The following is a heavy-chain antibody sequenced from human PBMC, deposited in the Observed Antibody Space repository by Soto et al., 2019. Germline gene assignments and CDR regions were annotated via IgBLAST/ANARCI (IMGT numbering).Heavy chain of an antibody. D-gene: IGHD2-15*01. CDR3: ARDPGSYCSGGSCSYGMDV. J-gene: IGHJ6*02. CDR2: ISGYNDNT. Sequence: GASVKVSCKASGYTFTSYGISWVRQAPGQGLEWMGWISGYNDNTNYAQKVQGRVTMTTDTSTSTAYMELRSLRSDDTAVYFCARDPGSYCSGGSCSYGMDVWGQGTTVTAP. CDR1: GYTFTSYG. V-gene: IGHV1-18*01.